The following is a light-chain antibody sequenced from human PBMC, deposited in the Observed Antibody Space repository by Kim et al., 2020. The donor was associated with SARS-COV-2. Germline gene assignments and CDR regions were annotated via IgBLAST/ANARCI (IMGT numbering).Light chain of an antibody. J-gene: IGKJ2*03. CDR3: MQGSHLYS. Sequence: GQPASISCRSSQSLLYSDGNTYLHWCHQRPGQSPRRLIYKVSNRDPGVPDRFSGSGSGSDFTLKISRVEAEDVGVYYCMQGSHLYSFGQGTKLEI. CDR2: KVS. CDR1: QSLLYSDGNTY. V-gene: IGKV2-30*01.